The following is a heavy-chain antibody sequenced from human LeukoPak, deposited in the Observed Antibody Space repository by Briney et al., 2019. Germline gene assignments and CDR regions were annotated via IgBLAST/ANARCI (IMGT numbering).Heavy chain of an antibody. J-gene: IGHJ5*02. Sequence: ASVKVSCKASGYTFTGYYMHWVRQAPGQGLEWMGWINPNSGGTNYAQKFQGRVTMTRDTSISTAYMELSRLRSDDTAVYYCAREDSSSWEAGYNWFDPWGQGTLVTVSS. V-gene: IGHV1-2*02. CDR2: INPNSGGT. D-gene: IGHD6-13*01. CDR3: AREDSSSWEAGYNWFDP. CDR1: GYTFTGYY.